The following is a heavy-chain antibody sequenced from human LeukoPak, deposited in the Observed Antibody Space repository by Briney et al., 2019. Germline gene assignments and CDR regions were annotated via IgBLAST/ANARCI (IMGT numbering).Heavy chain of an antibody. CDR2: IWYGGSNK. D-gene: IGHD6-19*01. Sequence: PGGSLRLSCAASGFTFSSYGMHWVRQAPGKGLEWVAVIWYGGSNKYYADSVKGRFTISRDNCKNTLYLQMNSLRAEDTAVYYCARDVSGWYYFDYWGQGTLVTVSS. V-gene: IGHV3-33*01. CDR1: GFTFSSYG. CDR3: ARDVSGWYYFDY. J-gene: IGHJ4*02.